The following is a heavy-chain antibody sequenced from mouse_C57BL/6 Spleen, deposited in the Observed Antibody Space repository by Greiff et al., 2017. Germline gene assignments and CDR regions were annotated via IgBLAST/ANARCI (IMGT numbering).Heavy chain of an antibody. CDR2: IDPENGDT. J-gene: IGHJ3*01. D-gene: IGHD3-3*01. V-gene: IGHV14-4*01. Sequence: VQLQQSGAELVRPGASVKLSCTASGFNIKDDYMHWVKQRPEQGLEWIGWIDPENGDTEYASKFQGKATITADTSSNTAYLQLSSLTSEATAVYYCTTAGRDPLAYWGQGTLVTVSA. CDR3: TTAGRDPLAY. CDR1: GFNIKDDY.